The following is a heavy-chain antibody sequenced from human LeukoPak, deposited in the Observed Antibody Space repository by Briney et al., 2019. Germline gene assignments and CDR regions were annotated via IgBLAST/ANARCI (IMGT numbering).Heavy chain of an antibody. D-gene: IGHD2-2*01. Sequence: EASVKVSCKASGGTFSSYAISWVRQAPGQGLEWMGGIIPIFGTANYAQKFQGRVTITADESTSTAYMELSSLRSEDTAVYYCARDHTYLYCSSTSCYQNAFDIWGQGTMVTVSS. J-gene: IGHJ3*02. CDR1: GGTFSSYA. CDR2: IIPIFGTA. CDR3: ARDHTYLYCSSTSCYQNAFDI. V-gene: IGHV1-69*01.